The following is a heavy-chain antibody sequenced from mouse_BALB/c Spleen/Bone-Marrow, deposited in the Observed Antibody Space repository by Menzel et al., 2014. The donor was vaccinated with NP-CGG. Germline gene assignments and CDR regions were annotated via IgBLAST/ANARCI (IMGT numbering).Heavy chain of an antibody. CDR3: TRSGPGFAY. Sequence: VQLQQSGAELVKPGASVKLSCKASGYTFTSYFQYWVKQRPGQGLEWIGEINPSSGGTNFNEKFKSKATLTIDKSSSTVYMQLSSLTSEDSAVYYCTRSGPGFAYWGQGTLVTVSA. CDR2: INPSSGGT. J-gene: IGHJ3*01. V-gene: IGHV1S81*02. CDR1: GYTFTSYF.